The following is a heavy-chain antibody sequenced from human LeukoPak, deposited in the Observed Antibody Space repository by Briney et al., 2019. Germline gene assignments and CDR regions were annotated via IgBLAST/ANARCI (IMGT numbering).Heavy chain of an antibody. J-gene: IGHJ3*02. CDR3: VKSNSRYQPWTLDI. D-gene: IGHD2-2*01. CDR2: IFYNEGA. Sequence: SETLSLTCTVSSGSFRTYYWSWIRQPPGKGLEWIGYIFYNEGASYNPSLKSRVTISVDTSNNQLSLKVNSVTAADTAMYYCVKSNSRYQPWTLDIWGRGTMVTVSS. V-gene: IGHV4-59*01. CDR1: SGSFRTYY.